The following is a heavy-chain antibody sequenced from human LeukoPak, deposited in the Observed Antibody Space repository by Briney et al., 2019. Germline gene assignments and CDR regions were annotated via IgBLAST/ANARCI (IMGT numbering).Heavy chain of an antibody. Sequence: GASVKVSCKASGYTFTSYGISWVLQAPGQGLEWMGWISAYNGNTNYAQKLQGRVTMTTDTSTSTAYMELRSLRSDDTAVYYCARIPITMIVVVTLPGADYWGQGTLVTVSS. D-gene: IGHD3-22*01. CDR3: ARIPITMIVVVTLPGADY. CDR1: GYTFTSYG. J-gene: IGHJ4*02. V-gene: IGHV1-18*01. CDR2: ISAYNGNT.